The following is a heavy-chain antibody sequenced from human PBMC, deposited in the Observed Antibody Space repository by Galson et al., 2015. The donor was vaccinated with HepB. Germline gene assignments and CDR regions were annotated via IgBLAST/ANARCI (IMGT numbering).Heavy chain of an antibody. J-gene: IGHJ6*03. V-gene: IGHV3-30-3*01. CDR2: ISYDGSNK. CDR1: GFTFRSYA. D-gene: IGHD3-16*02. Sequence: SLRLSCAASGFTFRSYAMHWVRQAPGKGLEWVAVISYDGSNKYYADSVKGRFTISRDNSKNTLYLQMNSLRAEDTAVYYCARGSSDDYIWGSYRYTRYYYYYMDVWGKGTTVTVSS. CDR3: ARGSSDDYIWGSYRYTRYYYYYMDV.